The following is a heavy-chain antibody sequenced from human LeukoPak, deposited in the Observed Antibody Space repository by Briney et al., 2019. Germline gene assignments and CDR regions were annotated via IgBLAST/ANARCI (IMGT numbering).Heavy chain of an antibody. D-gene: IGHD3-16*01. CDR3: AKGKINHDGAFDI. J-gene: IGHJ3*02. CDR2: ITGDIGGAGRT. V-gene: IGHV3-23*01. Sequence: PGGSLRLSCVGSGFSFNSYAMSWVRQPPGKGLEWVSAITGDIGGAGRTYYGDSVKGRFIIYRDNSKNTLSLQVSSLRVEDTAIYYCAKGKINHDGAFDIWGHGTMTVSS. CDR1: GFSFNSYA.